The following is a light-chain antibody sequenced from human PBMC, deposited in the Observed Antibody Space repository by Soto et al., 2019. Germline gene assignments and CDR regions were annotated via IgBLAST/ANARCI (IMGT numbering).Light chain of an antibody. J-gene: IGLJ2*01. V-gene: IGLV2-14*01. Sequence: QSVLTQPASVSGSPGQSITISCTGTSSDVGGYNYVYWYQQHPGQAPKLMIYDVSNRPSGVSNRFSGSKSGNTASLTISGLQAEDEADYYCSSYTTSGSLVFGGGTKLTVL. CDR1: SSDVGGYNY. CDR3: SSYTTSGSLV. CDR2: DVS.